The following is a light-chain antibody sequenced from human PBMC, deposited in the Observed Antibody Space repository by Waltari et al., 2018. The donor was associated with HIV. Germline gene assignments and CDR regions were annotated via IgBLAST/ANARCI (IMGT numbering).Light chain of an antibody. CDR1: SSDVGSYNL. Sequence: QSALTQPASVSGSPGQSITISCTGTSSDVGSYNLVSWYQQHPGKAPKLMIYEVSKRPSGVSNRFSGSKSGNTASLTISELQAEDEADYYCCSYAGSSTYVFGTGTKVTVL. V-gene: IGLV2-23*02. J-gene: IGLJ1*01. CDR3: CSYAGSSTYV. CDR2: EVS.